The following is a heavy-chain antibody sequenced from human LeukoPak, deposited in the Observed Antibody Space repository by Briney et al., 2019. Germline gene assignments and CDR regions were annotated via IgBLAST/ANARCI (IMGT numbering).Heavy chain of an antibody. V-gene: IGHV3-21*01. D-gene: IGHD3-9*01. CDR2: ISSSSSYI. CDR3: ASFHDILTGYYQDDYYGMDV. J-gene: IGHJ6*02. CDR1: GFTFSSYI. Sequence: GGSLRLSGAASGFTFSSYIMNWVRRAPGKGLEWVSSISSSSSYIYYADSVKGRFTISRDNAKNSLYLQMNSLRAEDTAVYYCASFHDILTGYYQDDYYGMDVWGQGTTVTVSS.